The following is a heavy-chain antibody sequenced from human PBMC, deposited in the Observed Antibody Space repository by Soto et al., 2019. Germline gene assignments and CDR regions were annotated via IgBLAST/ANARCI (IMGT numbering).Heavy chain of an antibody. Sequence: GGSLRLSCAASGFTFSSYAMHWVRQAPGKGLEWVAVISYDGSNKYYADSVKGRFTISRDNSKNTLYLQMNSLRAEDTAVYYCASPYCTNGVCPYYFDYWGQEPWSPSPQ. V-gene: IGHV3-30-3*01. CDR2: ISYDGSNK. CDR3: ASPYCTNGVCPYYFDY. CDR1: GFTFSSYA. J-gene: IGHJ4*01. D-gene: IGHD2-8*01.